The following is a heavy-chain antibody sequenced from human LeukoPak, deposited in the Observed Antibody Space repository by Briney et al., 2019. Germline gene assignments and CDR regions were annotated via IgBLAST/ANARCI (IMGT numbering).Heavy chain of an antibody. V-gene: IGHV4-61*01. Sequence: SETLSLTCTVSGGSVSIGSYYWIWIRQPPGKGLEWYGYIDYSGSTNYNPFLKSRGTISVDTSKNQFSLKLTSVTAADTAVYYCARTHGGTSVYHYGVDVWGQGTTVTASS. CDR2: IDYSGST. CDR3: ARTHGGTSVYHYGVDV. D-gene: IGHD3-3*01. J-gene: IGHJ6*02. CDR1: GGSVSIGSYY.